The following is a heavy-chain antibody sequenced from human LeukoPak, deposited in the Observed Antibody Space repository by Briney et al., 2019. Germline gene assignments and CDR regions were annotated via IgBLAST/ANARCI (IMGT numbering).Heavy chain of an antibody. CDR3: TRGGGGSAGDYEVYFDY. V-gene: IGHV1-2*02. D-gene: IGHD3-16*01. J-gene: IGHJ4*02. CDR1: GYTFSGYF. CDR2: VSPNTGGT. Sequence: ASVKVSCKASGYTFSGYFIHWVRQAPGQRLEWMGWVSPNTGGTKYARNFQGRVIMTRDTSTNTAYMELNRLTFDDTALYYCTRGGGGSAGDYEVYFDYWGQGALVSVSS.